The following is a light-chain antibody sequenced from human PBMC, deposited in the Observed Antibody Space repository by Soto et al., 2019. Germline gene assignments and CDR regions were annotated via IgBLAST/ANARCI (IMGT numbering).Light chain of an antibody. V-gene: IGKV3-20*01. CDR3: QQYDTSAT. Sequence: EIVLTRSPGTLSLSAGERATLSCRASQSLSSNYLAWYQQKPGQAPTVLIYGASSRATGIPDRFSGSGSGTDFTLTISRLEPEDFAVYYCQQYDTSATFGQGTKVEIK. J-gene: IGKJ1*01. CDR1: QSLSSNY. CDR2: GAS.